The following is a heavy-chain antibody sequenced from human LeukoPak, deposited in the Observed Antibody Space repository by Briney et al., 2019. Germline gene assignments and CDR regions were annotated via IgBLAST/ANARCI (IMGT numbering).Heavy chain of an antibody. V-gene: IGHV3-53*01. D-gene: IGHD3-16*02. J-gene: IGHJ3*02. Sequence: PGGSLRLSCAASGFTVSSNYMSWVRQAPGKGLEWVSVIYSGGSTYYADSVKGRFTISRDNSKNTLYLQMNRLRAEDTAVYYCARDLPSYDYVWGSYRHDAFDIWGQGTMVTVSS. CDR3: ARDLPSYDYVWGSYRHDAFDI. CDR1: GFTVSSNY. CDR2: IYSGGST.